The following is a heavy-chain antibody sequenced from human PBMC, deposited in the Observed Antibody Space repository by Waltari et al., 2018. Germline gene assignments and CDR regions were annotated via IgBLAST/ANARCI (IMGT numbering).Heavy chain of an antibody. J-gene: IGHJ4*02. V-gene: IGHV3-21*01. D-gene: IGHD6-13*01. CDR3: ARDPPSSWYEWYFDY. Sequence: EVQLVESGGGLVKPGGSLRLSCAASGFTFSSYSMNWVRQAPGKGLEWVSSIRSSSSYIYYADSVKGRFTISRDNAKNSLYLQMNSLRAEDTAVYYCARDPPSSWYEWYFDYWGQGTLVTVSS. CDR2: IRSSSSYI. CDR1: GFTFSSYS.